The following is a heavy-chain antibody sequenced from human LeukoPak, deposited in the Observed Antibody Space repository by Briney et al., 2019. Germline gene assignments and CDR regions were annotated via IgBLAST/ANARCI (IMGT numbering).Heavy chain of an antibody. J-gene: IGHJ4*02. Sequence: GGSLRLSCAASGFTVSSNYMSWVRQAPGKGLEWVSAISGSGGSTYYADSVKGRFTISRDNSKNTLYLQMNSLRAEDTAVYYCAKKGGSYFWYWGQGTLVTVSS. V-gene: IGHV3-23*01. CDR2: ISGSGGST. CDR1: GFTVSSNY. D-gene: IGHD1-26*01. CDR3: AKKGGSYFWY.